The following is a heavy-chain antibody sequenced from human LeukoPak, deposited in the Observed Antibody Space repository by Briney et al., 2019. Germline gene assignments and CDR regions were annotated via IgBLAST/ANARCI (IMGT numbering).Heavy chain of an antibody. CDR2: IWYDGSNK. CDR3: AGNYGPYYFDY. V-gene: IGHV3-33*01. CDR1: GFTFSNYG. J-gene: IGHJ4*02. Sequence: GGSLRLSCAASGFTFSNYGMHWVRQAPGTGLEWVAVIWYDGSNKYYADSVKGRFTISRDNSKNTLYLQMNSLRAEDTAVYYCAGNYGPYYFDYWGQGTLVTVSS. D-gene: IGHD3-10*01.